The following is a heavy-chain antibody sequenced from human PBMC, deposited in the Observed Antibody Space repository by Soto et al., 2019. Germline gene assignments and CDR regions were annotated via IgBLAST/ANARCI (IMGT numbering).Heavy chain of an antibody. CDR3: GRDVAVGGTRFTIDY. Sequence: QVQLVESGGGVVQPGTSLRLSCAASGFTFSGHAMHWVRQAPGKGLDWVAAISNDGTYRVYADSVKGRFTMSRDNSKNTVHLKMESLRVGDTAVYMCGRDVAVGGTRFTIDYWDQGTQVTVSS. D-gene: IGHD1-26*01. CDR1: GFTFSGHA. CDR2: ISNDGTYR. J-gene: IGHJ4*02. V-gene: IGHV3-30-3*01.